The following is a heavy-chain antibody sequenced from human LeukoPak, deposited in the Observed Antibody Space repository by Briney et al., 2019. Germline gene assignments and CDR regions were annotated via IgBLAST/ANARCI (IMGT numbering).Heavy chain of an antibody. CDR1: GFTFSSYG. Sequence: GGSLRLSCAASGFTFSSYGMHWVRQAPGKGLEWVAVISYDGSNKYYADSVKGRFTISRDNSKNTLYLQMNSLRAEDTAVYYCAKDAEGSSWSYYYYMDVWGKGTTVTVSS. J-gene: IGHJ6*03. V-gene: IGHV3-30*18. CDR3: AKDAEGSSWSYYYYMDV. CDR2: ISYDGSNK. D-gene: IGHD6-13*01.